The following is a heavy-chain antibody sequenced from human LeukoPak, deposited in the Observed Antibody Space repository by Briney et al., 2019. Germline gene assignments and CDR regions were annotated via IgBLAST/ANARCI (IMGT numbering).Heavy chain of an antibody. CDR1: GFTFSNYA. J-gene: IGHJ3*02. D-gene: IGHD2-2*01. Sequence: GGSLRLSCAASGFTFSNYAMSWVRQAPGKGLEWVSAFSGSGGSTYYADSVKGRFTISRDNSKNTLYLQMNSLRAEDTAMFYCARGPYCSSTSCYVTDAFDIWGQGTMVTVSS. V-gene: IGHV3-23*01. CDR2: FSGSGGST. CDR3: ARGPYCSSTSCYVTDAFDI.